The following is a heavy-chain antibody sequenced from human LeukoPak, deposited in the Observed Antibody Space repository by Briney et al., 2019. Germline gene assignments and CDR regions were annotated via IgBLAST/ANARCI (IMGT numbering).Heavy chain of an antibody. CDR3: ARVVGMTAVVTVDP. Sequence: GASVKVSCKASGYTLSTYGISWVRQAPGRGLEWMGRISAYNGNTNYAQKLQGRVTMTTDTSTSTAYMDLRSLRSDDTAVYYCARVVGMTAVVTVDPWGQGTRVTVSS. D-gene: IGHD4-23*01. V-gene: IGHV1-18*01. CDR1: GYTLSTYG. CDR2: ISAYNGNT. J-gene: IGHJ5*02.